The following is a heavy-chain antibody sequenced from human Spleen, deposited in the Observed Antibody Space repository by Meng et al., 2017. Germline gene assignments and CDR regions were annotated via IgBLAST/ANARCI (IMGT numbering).Heavy chain of an antibody. Sequence: GESLKISCAASGFTFSSYWMTWVRQAPGKGLEWVAVISYDGSNKYYADSVKGRFTISRDNAKNSLYLQMNSLRAEDTALYYCARITQYSSSWAFDYWGQGTLVTVSS. J-gene: IGHJ4*02. CDR3: ARITQYSSSWAFDY. CDR1: GFTFSSYW. CDR2: ISYDGSNK. D-gene: IGHD6-13*01. V-gene: IGHV3-30*03.